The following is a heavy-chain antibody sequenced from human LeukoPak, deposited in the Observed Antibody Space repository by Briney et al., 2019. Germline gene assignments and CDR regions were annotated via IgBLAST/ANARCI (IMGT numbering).Heavy chain of an antibody. J-gene: IGHJ4*02. CDR1: GGSISSGSYY. CDR3: ARDRLVGATTEGYFDY. D-gene: IGHD1-26*01. V-gene: IGHV4-61*02. Sequence: PSQTLSLTCTVSGGSISSGSYYWSWIRQPAGKGLEWIGRIYTSGSTNYNPSLKSRVTISVDTSKNQFSLKLSSVTAADTAVYYCARDRLVGATTEGYFDYWGQGTLVTVSS. CDR2: IYTSGST.